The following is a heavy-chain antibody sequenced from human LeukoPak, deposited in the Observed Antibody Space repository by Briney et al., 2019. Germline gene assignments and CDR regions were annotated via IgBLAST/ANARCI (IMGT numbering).Heavy chain of an antibody. D-gene: IGHD5-18*01. CDR1: GGSISSSSYY. Sequence: PSETLSLTCTVSGGSISSSSYYWGWIRQPPGKGLEWIGSIYHSGSTYYNPSLKSRVTISVDTSKNQFSLKLSSVTAADTAVYYCARKNTAPPGGFDPWGQGTLVTVSS. CDR2: IYHSGST. J-gene: IGHJ5*02. CDR3: ARKNTAPPGGFDP. V-gene: IGHV4-39*07.